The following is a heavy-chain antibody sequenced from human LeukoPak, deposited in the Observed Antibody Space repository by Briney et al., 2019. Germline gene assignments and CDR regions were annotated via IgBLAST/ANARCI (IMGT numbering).Heavy chain of an antibody. CDR1: GGSISSYY. Sequence: SETLSLTCTVSGGSISSYYWSWIRQPPGKGLEWIGYIYYSGSTNYNPSLKSRVTISVDTSKKQFSLKLSSVTAADTAVYYCARGSGGMDFDYWGQGTLVTVSS. CDR2: IYYSGST. J-gene: IGHJ4*02. D-gene: IGHD2-15*01. V-gene: IGHV4-59*01. CDR3: ARGSGGMDFDY.